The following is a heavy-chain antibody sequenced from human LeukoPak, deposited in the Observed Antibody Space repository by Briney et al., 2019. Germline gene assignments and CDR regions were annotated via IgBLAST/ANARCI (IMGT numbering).Heavy chain of an antibody. CDR3: ARDQYYDVSTYYEIDY. CDR2: INPNSGGT. V-gene: IGHV1/OR15-1*02. J-gene: IGHJ4*02. CDR1: GYIFTDYY. D-gene: IGHD3-22*01. Sequence: ASVKVSCKASGYIFTDYYMYWVRQAPGQELGWMGRINPNSGGTNYAQKFQGRVTMTRDTSISTAYTELSSLRSEDTATYYCARDQYYDVSTYYEIDYWGQGTLVTVSS.